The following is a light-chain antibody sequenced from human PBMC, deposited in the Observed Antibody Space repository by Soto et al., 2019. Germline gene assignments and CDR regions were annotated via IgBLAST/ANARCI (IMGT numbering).Light chain of an antibody. CDR3: QQYNNRPPRT. Sequence: EIVMTQSPVTLSVSSGERATLSCRASQSISNHLAWYQQKPGQPPRLLIYGASTRATGIPARFSGSGSGTEFTLTISSLQSEDFAVYYCQQYNNRPPRTFGQGTKLEIK. CDR2: GAS. V-gene: IGKV3-15*01. CDR1: QSISNH. J-gene: IGKJ2*01.